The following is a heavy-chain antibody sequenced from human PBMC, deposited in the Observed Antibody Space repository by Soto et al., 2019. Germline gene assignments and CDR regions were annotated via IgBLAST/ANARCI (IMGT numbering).Heavy chain of an antibody. CDR3: MKNGRYSLES. Sequence: QVQLQESGPGLVRPSETLSLTCTVSGGPMDHWWSWVRQPPGKGLEWIGEIYHSGGTNYNPSLKSRVTISVDTSKNPFSLMLTSMTAADTAVYYCMKNGRYSLESWGQGTLVTVSS. CDR1: GGPMDHW. D-gene: IGHD2-8*01. V-gene: IGHV4-4*02. CDR2: IYHSGGT. J-gene: IGHJ4*02.